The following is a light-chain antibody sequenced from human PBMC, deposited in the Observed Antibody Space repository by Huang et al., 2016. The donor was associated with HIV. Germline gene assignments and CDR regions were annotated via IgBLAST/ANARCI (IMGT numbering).Light chain of an antibody. Sequence: EIVMTQSPATLSVSPGERATISCRASPSVSSNLAWYQHKPGQAPRLLIYCASTRATVIPAIFSCSGSGTEFTLTISSLQSEDFAVYYCQQYNNWPPWTFGQGTKVEVK. CDR1: PSVSSN. CDR3: QQYNNWPPWT. CDR2: CAS. V-gene: IGKV3-15*01. J-gene: IGKJ1*01.